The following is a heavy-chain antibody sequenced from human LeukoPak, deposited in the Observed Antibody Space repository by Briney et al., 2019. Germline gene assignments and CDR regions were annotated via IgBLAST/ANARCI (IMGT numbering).Heavy chain of an antibody. CDR3: ARALTMVRGVMSPFNWFDP. CDR2: INPNSGGT. J-gene: IGHJ5*02. V-gene: IGHV1-2*02. Sequence: EASVKVSCKASGYTFTGYYMHWVRQAPGQGLEWMGWINPNSGGTNYAQKFQGRVTMTRDTSISTAYMELSRLRSDDTAVYYCARALTMVRGVMSPFNWFDPWSQGTLVTVSS. CDR1: GYTFTGYY. D-gene: IGHD3-10*01.